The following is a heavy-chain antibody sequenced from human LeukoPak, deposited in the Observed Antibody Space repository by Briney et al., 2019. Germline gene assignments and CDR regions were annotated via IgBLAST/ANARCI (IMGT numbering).Heavy chain of an antibody. CDR3: ARDGNYIDY. V-gene: IGHV3-66*02. J-gene: IGHJ4*02. CDR1: GFTVSSNY. Sequence: AGSLRPSCVASGFTVSSNYMSWVSQAPGKVLEWVSVIYSGGSTYYADSVKGRFTISRDNSKNTLYLQMNSLRAEDTAVYYCARDGNYIDYWGQGTLVTVSS. D-gene: IGHD4-17*01. CDR2: IYSGGST.